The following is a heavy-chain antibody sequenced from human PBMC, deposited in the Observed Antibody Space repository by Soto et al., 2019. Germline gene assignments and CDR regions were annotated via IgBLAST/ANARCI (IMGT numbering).Heavy chain of an antibody. D-gene: IGHD6-13*01. CDR3: ARDRGGIAAAGTSFFAPY. V-gene: IGHV1-3*01. Sequence: ASVKVSCKASGYTFTSYAMHWVRQAPGQRLEWMGWISAGNGNTKYSQKFQGRVTITRDTSASTAYMVLSSLRSEDTAVYYCARDRGGIAAAGTSFFAPYWGQGTLLTVSS. CDR2: ISAGNGNT. J-gene: IGHJ4*02. CDR1: GYTFTSYA.